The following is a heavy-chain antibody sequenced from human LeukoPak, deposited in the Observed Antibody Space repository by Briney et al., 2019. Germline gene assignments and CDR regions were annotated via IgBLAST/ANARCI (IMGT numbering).Heavy chain of an antibody. Sequence: PGGSLRLSCAASGFPFSDYYMSWIRQAPGKGLEWLSYISSTGRTIYYADSVKGRFPISRDNTKNSLHLQMNSLRAEDTAVYYCARVRFDSRGYYGVFAFDIWGQGTMVSVSP. CDR3: ARVRFDSRGYYGVFAFDI. V-gene: IGHV3-11*04. CDR1: GFPFSDYY. J-gene: IGHJ3*02. D-gene: IGHD3-22*01. CDR2: ISSTGRTI.